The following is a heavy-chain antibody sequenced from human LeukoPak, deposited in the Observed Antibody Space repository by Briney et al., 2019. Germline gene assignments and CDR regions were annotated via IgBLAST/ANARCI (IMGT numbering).Heavy chain of an antibody. J-gene: IGHJ4*02. CDR2: ISAYNGNT. D-gene: IGHD6-13*01. Sequence: GASVKVSCKASGYTFTSYDISWVRQAPGQGLEWMGWISAYNGNTNYAQKLQGRVTMTTDTSTSTAYMELRSLRSDDKAVYYCARDPGSSWYSSADYWGQGTLVTVSS. CDR3: ARDPGSSWYSSADY. V-gene: IGHV1-18*01. CDR1: GYTFTSYD.